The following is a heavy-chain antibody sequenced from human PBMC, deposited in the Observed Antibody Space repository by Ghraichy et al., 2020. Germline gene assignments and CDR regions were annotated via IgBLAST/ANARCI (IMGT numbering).Heavy chain of an antibody. CDR2: TYYRPKSKWYN. V-gene: IGHV6-1*01. Sequence: SQTLSLTCAISGDSVSSNTAAWNWVRQSPSRGLEWLGRTYYRPKSKWYNDYAVSVKSRITINADTSKNQFSLRLSSVTPEDTAVYYCVRGLASGDCSSTSCLDYWGQGSLVTVSS. CDR3: VRGLASGDCSSTSCLDY. J-gene: IGHJ4*02. CDR1: GDSVSSNTAA. D-gene: IGHD2-2*01.